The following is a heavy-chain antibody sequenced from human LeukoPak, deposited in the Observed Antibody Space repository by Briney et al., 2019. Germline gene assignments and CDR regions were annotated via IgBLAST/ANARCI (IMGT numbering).Heavy chain of an antibody. CDR3: AGEKPPRYYYGMDV. CDR2: IKQDGSEK. CDR1: GFTFSSYW. J-gene: IGHJ6*02. Sequence: GGSLRLSCAASGFTFSSYWMSWVRQAPGKGLEWVANIKQDGSEKYYVDSVKGRFTISRDNAKNSLYLQMNSLRAEDTAVYYRAGEKPPRYYYGMDVWGQGTTVTVSS. V-gene: IGHV3-7*03.